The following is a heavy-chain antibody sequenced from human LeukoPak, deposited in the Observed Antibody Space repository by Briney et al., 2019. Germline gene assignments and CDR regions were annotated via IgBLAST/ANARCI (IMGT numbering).Heavy chain of an antibody. CDR2: FDPEDGET. CDR3: ATGVGISGSYLGPYYFDY. Sequence: GASVKVSCKVSGYTLTELSMHWVRQAPGKGLEWMGGFDPEDGETIYAQKFQGRVTMTEDTSTDTAYMELSSLGSEDTAVYYCATGVGISGSYLGPYYFDYWGQGTLVTVSS. V-gene: IGHV1-24*01. J-gene: IGHJ4*02. D-gene: IGHD1-26*01. CDR1: GYTLTELS.